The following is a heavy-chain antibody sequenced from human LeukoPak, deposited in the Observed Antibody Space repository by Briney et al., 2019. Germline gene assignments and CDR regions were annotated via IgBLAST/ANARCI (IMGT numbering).Heavy chain of an antibody. CDR2: ISSSSSYI. J-gene: IGHJ6*02. CDR1: GFTFSSYS. CDR3: ARDALWGYCSSTSCYPHYYGMDV. D-gene: IGHD2-2*01. V-gene: IGHV3-21*01. Sequence: GGSLRLSCAASGFTFSSYSRNWVRQAPGKGLEWVSSISSSSSYIYYADSVKGRFTISRDNAKNSLYLQMNSLRAEDTAVYYCARDALWGYCSSTSCYPHYYGMDVWGQGTTVTVSS.